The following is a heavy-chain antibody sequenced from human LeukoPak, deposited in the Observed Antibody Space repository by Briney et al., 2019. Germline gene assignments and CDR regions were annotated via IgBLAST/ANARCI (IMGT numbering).Heavy chain of an antibody. Sequence: PGRSLRLSCAASGFTFSSYGMHWVRQAPGKGLEWVAVISYDGSNKYYADSVKGRFTISRDNSKNTLYLRMNSLRAEDTAVYYCAKAPPSMVRGEEYYGMDVWGQGTTVTVSS. J-gene: IGHJ6*02. V-gene: IGHV3-30*18. CDR1: GFTFSSYG. CDR3: AKAPPSMVRGEEYYGMDV. CDR2: ISYDGSNK. D-gene: IGHD3-10*01.